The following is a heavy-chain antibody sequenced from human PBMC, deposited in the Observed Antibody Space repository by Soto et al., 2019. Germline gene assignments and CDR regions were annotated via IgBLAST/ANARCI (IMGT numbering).Heavy chain of an antibody. CDR2: IIPIFGTA. D-gene: IGHD6-13*01. CDR3: ARAAGSWSAFDI. J-gene: IGHJ3*02. CDR1: GGTFSSYA. V-gene: IGHV1-69*13. Sequence: SVKVSCKASGGTFSSYAISWVREAPGQGLEWMGGIIPIFGTANYAQKFQGRVTITADESTSTAYMELSSLRSEDTAVYYCARAAGSWSAFDIWGQGTMVTVSS.